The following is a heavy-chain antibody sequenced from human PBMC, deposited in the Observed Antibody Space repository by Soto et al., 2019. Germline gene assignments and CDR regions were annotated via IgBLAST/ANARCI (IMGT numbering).Heavy chain of an antibody. D-gene: IGHD2-2*01. J-gene: IGHJ4*02. CDR2: ISSSSSYI. V-gene: IGHV3-21*01. Sequence: GESLKISCAASGFTFSSYSMNWVRQAPGKGLEWVSSISSSSSYIYYADSVKGRFTISRDNAKNSLYLQMNSLRAEDTAVYYCAREKIGSSTSRRGYFDYWGQGTLVTVSS. CDR3: AREKIGSSTSRRGYFDY. CDR1: GFTFSSYS.